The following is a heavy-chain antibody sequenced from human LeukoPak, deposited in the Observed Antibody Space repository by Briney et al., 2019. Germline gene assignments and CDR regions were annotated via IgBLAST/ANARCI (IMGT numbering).Heavy chain of an antibody. CDR1: GSSINGHW. D-gene: IGHD3-10*01. CDR2: IYFNGNI. V-gene: IGHV4-59*08. J-gene: IGHJ5*02. CDR3: ARHEPYYLPRGFDP. Sequence: SETLSLTCTVSGSSINGHWWSWIRQPPGKGLEWIGFIYFNGNILYNPFLKSRVTLSVDTFNNQFSLSLTSVTAADTAVYYCARHEPYYLPRGFDPWGQGTLVTVSS.